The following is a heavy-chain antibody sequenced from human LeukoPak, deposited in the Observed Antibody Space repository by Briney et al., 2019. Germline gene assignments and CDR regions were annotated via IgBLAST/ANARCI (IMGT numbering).Heavy chain of an antibody. J-gene: IGHJ3*02. D-gene: IGHD3-10*01. Sequence: VQPGGSLRLSCAASGFTFSSYAMSWVRQAPGKGLEWVSAISGSGGSTYYADSVKGRFTISRDNSKNTLYLQMNSLRAEGTAVYYCAKDVGGYGSGSYYDAFDIWGQGTMVTVSS. V-gene: IGHV3-23*01. CDR2: ISGSGGST. CDR1: GFTFSSYA. CDR3: AKDVGGYGSGSYYDAFDI.